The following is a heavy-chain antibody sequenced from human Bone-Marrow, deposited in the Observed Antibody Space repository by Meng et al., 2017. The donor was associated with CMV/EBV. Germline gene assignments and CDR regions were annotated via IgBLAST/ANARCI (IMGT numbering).Heavy chain of an antibody. D-gene: IGHD3-3*01. CDR3: ARVTYYDFWSGYYIDYYYGMDV. J-gene: IGHJ6*02. Sequence: SETLSLTCTVSGGSISSSSYYWGWIRQPPGKGLEWIGSIYYSGSTYYNPSLKSRVTISVDTSKNQFSLKLSSVTAADTAVYYCARVTYYDFWSGYYIDYYYGMDVWGQGTTVTVSS. V-gene: IGHV4-39*01. CDR2: IYYSGST. CDR1: GGSISSSSYY.